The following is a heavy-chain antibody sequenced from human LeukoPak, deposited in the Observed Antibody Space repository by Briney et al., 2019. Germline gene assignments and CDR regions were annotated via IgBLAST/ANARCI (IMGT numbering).Heavy chain of an antibody. CDR3: ARGFKRWLQLGEYFDY. J-gene: IGHJ4*02. Sequence: GASVKVSCKASGYTYTSYDINWVRQATGQGLEWMGWMNPNSGNTGYAQKFQGRVTMTRNTSISTAYMELSSLRSEDTAVYYCARGFKRWLQLGEYFDYWGQGTLVTVSS. CDR2: MNPNSGNT. D-gene: IGHD5-24*01. CDR1: GYTYTSYD. V-gene: IGHV1-8*01.